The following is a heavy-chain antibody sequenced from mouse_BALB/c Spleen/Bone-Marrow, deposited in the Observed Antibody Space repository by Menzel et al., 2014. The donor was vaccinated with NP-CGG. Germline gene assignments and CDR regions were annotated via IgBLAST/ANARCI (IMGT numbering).Heavy chain of an antibody. V-gene: IGHV3-6*02. Sequence: EVQLVESGPGLVKPSQSLSLTCSVTGYSITSGYYWNWIRQFPGNKLEWMGYISYDGSNNYNPSLKNRISITRDTSKNQFFLKLNSVTTEDTATYYCARYGNYNAMDYWGQGTSVTVSS. CDR3: ARYGNYNAMDY. D-gene: IGHD2-1*01. CDR2: ISYDGSN. J-gene: IGHJ4*01. CDR1: GYSITSGYY.